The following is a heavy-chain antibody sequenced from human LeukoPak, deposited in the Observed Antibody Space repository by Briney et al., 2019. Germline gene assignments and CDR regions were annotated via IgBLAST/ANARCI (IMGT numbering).Heavy chain of an antibody. D-gene: IGHD1-26*01. J-gene: IGHJ3*02. CDR1: GFTFSSYS. Sequence: GGSLRLSCAASGFTFSSYSMNWVRQAPGKGLEWVSSISSSSSYIYYADSVKGRFTISRDNAKNSLYLQMNSLRAEDTAVYYCASVGIVGAFDAFDIWGQGTMVTVSS. CDR2: ISSSSSYI. V-gene: IGHV3-21*01. CDR3: ASVGIVGAFDAFDI.